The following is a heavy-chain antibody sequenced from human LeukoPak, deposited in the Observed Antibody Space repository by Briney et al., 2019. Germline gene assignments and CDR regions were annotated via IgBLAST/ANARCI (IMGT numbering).Heavy chain of an antibody. V-gene: IGHV3-23*01. CDR3: AKDRESRYGAYDLGDN. CDR2: ISGSGDTT. Sequence: GGSLRLSCAASGFTFSSYAMSWVRQAPGKGLEWVSAISGSGDTTYYTDSVKGRFSISRDNSKNTLYLQMNSLRAEDTAVYYCAKDRESRYGAYDLGDNWGQGTLVIVSS. D-gene: IGHD5-12*01. J-gene: IGHJ4*02. CDR1: GFTFSSYA.